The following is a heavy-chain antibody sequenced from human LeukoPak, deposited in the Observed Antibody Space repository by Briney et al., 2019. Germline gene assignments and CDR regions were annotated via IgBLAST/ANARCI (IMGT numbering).Heavy chain of an antibody. CDR2: ISSSSSYI. D-gene: IGHD3-22*01. CDR3: ARDGNYYDNSNYYDAFDL. J-gene: IGHJ3*01. V-gene: IGHV3-21*01. Sequence: GGSLRLSCAASGFTFSSYSMNWVRQAPGKGLEWVSSISSSSSYIYYADSVKGRFTISRDNAKNSLYLQMNNLRAEDTAVYYCARDGNYYDNSNYYDAFDLWGQGAPVTVSS. CDR1: GFTFSSYS.